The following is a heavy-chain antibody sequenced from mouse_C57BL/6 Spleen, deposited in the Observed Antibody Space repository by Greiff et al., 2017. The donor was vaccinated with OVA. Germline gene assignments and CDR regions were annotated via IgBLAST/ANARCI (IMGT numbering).Heavy chain of an antibody. CDR1: GYTFTDYY. Sequence: EVQLQQSGPELVKPGASVKISCKASGYTFTDYYMNWVKQSHGKSLEWIGDINPNNGGTSYNQKFKGKATLTVDKSSSTAYMELRSLTSEDSAVYYCARRLSTYYAMDDWGQGTSVTVSS. CDR2: INPNNGGT. V-gene: IGHV1-26*01. J-gene: IGHJ4*01. D-gene: IGHD3-2*02. CDR3: ARRLSTYYAMDD.